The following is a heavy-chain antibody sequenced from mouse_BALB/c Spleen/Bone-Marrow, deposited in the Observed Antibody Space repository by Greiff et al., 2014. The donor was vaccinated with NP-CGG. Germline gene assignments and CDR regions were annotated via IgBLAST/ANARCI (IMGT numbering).Heavy chain of an antibody. CDR1: GDSITSGY. CDR2: ISYSGST. J-gene: IGHJ3*01. V-gene: IGHV3-8*02. D-gene: IGHD1-2*01. CDR3: ARDYGYPAWFAY. Sequence: EVKLQESGPSLVKPSPTLSLTCSVTGDSITSGYWNWIRKFPGNKLEYMGYISYSGSTYYNPSLKSRISITRDTSKNQYYLQLNTVTTEDTATYYCARDYGYPAWFAYWGQGTLVTVSA.